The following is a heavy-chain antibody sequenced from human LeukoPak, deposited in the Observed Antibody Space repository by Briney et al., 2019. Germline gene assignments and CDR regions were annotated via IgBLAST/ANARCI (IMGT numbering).Heavy chain of an antibody. Sequence: PSETLSLTCPVYVESFCGYYWSWIRQPPRKGREWLGEINHSGSTNYNPSLKSGVTISVDTSKNQFSLKLSSVTAADTAVYYCATFTHIVGATTGAFDIWGQGTMVTVSS. J-gene: IGHJ3*02. CDR2: INHSGST. D-gene: IGHD1-26*01. CDR3: ATFTHIVGATTGAFDI. CDR1: VESFCGYY. V-gene: IGHV4-34*01.